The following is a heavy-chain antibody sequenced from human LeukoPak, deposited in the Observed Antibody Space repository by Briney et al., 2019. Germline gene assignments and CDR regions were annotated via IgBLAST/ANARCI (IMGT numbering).Heavy chain of an antibody. J-gene: IGHJ5*02. CDR1: GFTFSSYS. CDR3: ARDRRGPSRAGYCSSTSCYEVWFDP. Sequence: GGSLRLSCAASGFTFSSYSMNWVRQAPGKGLEWVSSISSSSSYIYYADSVKGRFTISRDNAKNSLYLQMNGLRAEDTAVYYCARDRRGPSRAGYCSSTSCYEVWFDPWGQGTLVTVSS. CDR2: ISSSSSYI. V-gene: IGHV3-21*01. D-gene: IGHD2-2*01.